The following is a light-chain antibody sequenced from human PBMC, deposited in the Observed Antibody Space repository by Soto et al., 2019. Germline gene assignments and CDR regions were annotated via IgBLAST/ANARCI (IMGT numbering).Light chain of an antibody. J-gene: IGKJ1*01. CDR3: LQFDHSPRT. CDR2: GSS. CDR1: QSVSSTY. V-gene: IGKV3-20*01. Sequence: EIVLTHSPGTLSLSPGERATLSCRASQSVSSTYLAWYQQKPGQPPRLLIYGSSIRATGIPDRFSGSGSGTDFTLTISRLEPDDFAVYYCLQFDHSPRTFGQGTRVASK.